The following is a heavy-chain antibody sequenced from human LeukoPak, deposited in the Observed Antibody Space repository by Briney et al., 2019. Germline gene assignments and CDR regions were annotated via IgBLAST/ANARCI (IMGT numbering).Heavy chain of an antibody. CDR3: AKERDYYYYMDV. CDR2: ISGSGGST. Sequence: GGSLRLSCAASGFTFSSYSMNWVRQAPGKGLEWVSAISGSGGSTYYADSVKGRFTISRDNSKNTLYLQMNSLRAEDTAVYYCAKERDYYYYMDVWGKGTTVTVSS. J-gene: IGHJ6*03. CDR1: GFTFSSYS. V-gene: IGHV3-23*01.